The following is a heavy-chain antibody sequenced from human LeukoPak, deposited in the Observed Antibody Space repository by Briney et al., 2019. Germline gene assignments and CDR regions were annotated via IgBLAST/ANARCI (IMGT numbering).Heavy chain of an antibody. D-gene: IGHD6-6*01. J-gene: IGHJ5*02. CDR2: INPSGGST. V-gene: IGHV1-46*01. Sequence: ASVKVSCKASGYTFTSYYMHWVRQAPGQGLEWMGIINPSGGSTSYAQKFQGRVTMTRDTSTSTVHMELSSLRSEDTAVYYCARGKRQTQSSRPSWFDPWGQGTLVTVSS. CDR1: GYTFTSYY. CDR3: ARGKRQTQSSRPSWFDP.